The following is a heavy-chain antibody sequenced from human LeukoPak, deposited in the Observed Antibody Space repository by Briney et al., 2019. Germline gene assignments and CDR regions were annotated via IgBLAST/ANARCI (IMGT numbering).Heavy chain of an antibody. CDR3: ARGRYFDWLAAFDY. CDR1: GGTFSSYA. CDR2: IIPIFGIA. Sequence: SVKVSCKASGGTFSSYAISWVRQAPGRGLEWMGRIIPIFGIANYAQKFQGRVTITADKSTSTAHMELSSLRSEDTAVYYCARGRYFDWLAAFDYWGQGTLVTVSS. D-gene: IGHD3-9*01. J-gene: IGHJ4*02. V-gene: IGHV1-69*04.